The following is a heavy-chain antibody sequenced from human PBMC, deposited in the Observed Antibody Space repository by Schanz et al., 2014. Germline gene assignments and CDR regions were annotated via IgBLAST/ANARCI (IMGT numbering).Heavy chain of an antibody. Sequence: VQLLQFGGGVVQPGRSLRLSCAASGFTFITYTMNWVRQAPGKGLEWVSSISGRSSHIYYADSVKGRFTISRDNSKNTLYLQMNSLRAEDTAVYYCAKQIHYDILTVTRNWGQGTLVTDSS. D-gene: IGHD3-9*01. CDR2: ISGRSSHI. V-gene: IGHV3-21*04. CDR3: AKQIHYDILTVTRN. CDR1: GFTFITYT. J-gene: IGHJ4*02.